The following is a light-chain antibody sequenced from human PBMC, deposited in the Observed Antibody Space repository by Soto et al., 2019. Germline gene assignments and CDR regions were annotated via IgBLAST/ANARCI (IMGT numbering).Light chain of an antibody. V-gene: IGLV2-18*01. CDR1: SSDVGSYNR. CDR2: EVS. Sequence: QSALTQPHSLSGSPGQSVTISCTGPSSDVGSYNRVSWYQQPPGTAPKLMIYEVSNRPSGVPDRFSGAKSGNTASLTISGLQAEDEADYYCRLYTRSSTWVFGGGTKLTVL. CDR3: RLYTRSSTWV. J-gene: IGLJ3*02.